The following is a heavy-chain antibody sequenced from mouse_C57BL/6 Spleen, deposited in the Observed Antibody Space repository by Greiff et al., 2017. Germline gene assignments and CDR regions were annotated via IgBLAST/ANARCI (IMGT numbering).Heavy chain of an antibody. CDR2: IDPSDSET. CDR3: ARSTGTGYFDY. V-gene: IGHV1-52*01. Sequence: VQLQQPGAELVRPGSSVKLSCKASGYTFTSYWMHWVKQRPIQGLEWIGNIDPSDSETHYNQKFKDKATLTVDKSSSTAYMQLSSLTSEDSAVYYCARSTGTGYFDYWGQGTTLTGSS. CDR1: GYTFTSYW. J-gene: IGHJ2*01. D-gene: IGHD4-1*01.